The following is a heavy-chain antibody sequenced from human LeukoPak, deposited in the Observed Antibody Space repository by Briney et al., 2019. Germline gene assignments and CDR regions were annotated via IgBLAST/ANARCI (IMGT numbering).Heavy chain of an antibody. J-gene: IGHJ4*02. Sequence: GGSLRLSCAVSGLTFSSSWMDWVRQAPGKGLEWVASINPEGSEKYSVDSVKGRFTISRDNAKNSLYLQMDSLRVEDTAFYYCARDLAYSRLDYWGQGMLVTVSS. D-gene: IGHD5-18*01. CDR1: GLTFSSSW. CDR3: ARDLAYSRLDY. CDR2: INPEGSEK. V-gene: IGHV3-7*01.